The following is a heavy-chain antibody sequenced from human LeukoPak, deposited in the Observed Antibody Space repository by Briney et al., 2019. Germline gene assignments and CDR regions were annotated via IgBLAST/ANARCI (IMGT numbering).Heavy chain of an antibody. Sequence: GGSLRLSCAASVFTFSSYAMHWVRQAPGKGLEWVALISYDGSNKYYADSVKGRFTVSRDNSKNTLYLQMNSLRVEDTAVYYCASEYREDHSGSQYFQHWGQGTLVTVSS. CDR2: ISYDGSNK. V-gene: IGHV3-30*04. CDR3: ASEYREDHSGSQYFQH. D-gene: IGHD6-19*01. CDR1: VFTFSSYA. J-gene: IGHJ1*01.